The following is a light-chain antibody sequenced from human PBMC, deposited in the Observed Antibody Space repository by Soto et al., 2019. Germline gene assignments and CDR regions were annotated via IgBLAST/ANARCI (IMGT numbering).Light chain of an antibody. J-gene: IGLJ3*02. CDR3: LTWGAGIWV. V-gene: IGLV4-69*01. CDR2: LNSDGRH. CDR1: SGHTNYA. Sequence: QSVLTQSPSASASLGASVKLTCTLSSGHTNYAIAWHQLQPEKGPRYLMKLNSDGRHIKGDGIPDRFSGSNSGAERYLTISSLRSEDEADYYCLTWGAGIWVFGGGTKLTVL.